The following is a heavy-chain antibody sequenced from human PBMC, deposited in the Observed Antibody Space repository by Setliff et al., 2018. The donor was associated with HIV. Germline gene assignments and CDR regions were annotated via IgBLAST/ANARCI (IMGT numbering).Heavy chain of an antibody. Sequence: SETLSLTCTVSGGSITRAPYYWGWIRQPPGKGLEWIGSIHHSGTAYDNPSLKSRVTISVDPSKNQILLRLSSVTAADTAVYYCAKNLYSSPWSPLDYWGQGTLVTVSS. D-gene: IGHD6-19*01. CDR2: IHHSGTA. V-gene: IGHV4-39*01. CDR1: GGSITRAPYY. J-gene: IGHJ4*02. CDR3: AKNLYSSPWSPLDY.